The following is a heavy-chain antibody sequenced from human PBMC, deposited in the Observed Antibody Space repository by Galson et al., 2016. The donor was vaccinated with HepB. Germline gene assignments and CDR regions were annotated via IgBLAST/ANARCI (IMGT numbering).Heavy chain of an antibody. Sequence: SLRLSCAASGFTFSSYSMNWVRQAPGKGLEWVSSISSTSIYIYYAESVKGRFTIPRDNTKNSLHLQMNSLRAEDPAVYYCARGGSTGYYWGQGSLVTVSS. J-gene: IGHJ4*02. CDR1: GFTFSSYS. CDR2: ISSTSIYI. CDR3: ARGGSTGYY. V-gene: IGHV3-21*01. D-gene: IGHD3-9*01.